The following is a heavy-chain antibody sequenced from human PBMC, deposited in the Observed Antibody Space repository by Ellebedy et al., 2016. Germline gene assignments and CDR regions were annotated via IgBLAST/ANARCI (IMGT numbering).Heavy chain of an antibody. J-gene: IGHJ4*02. CDR2: IYWNDDK. CDR3: ARLLNYYDSSGYLDY. V-gene: IGHV2-5*01. CDR1: GFSLSTSGVG. D-gene: IGHD3-22*01. Sequence: SGPTLVKPTQTLTLTCTFSGFSLSTSGVGVGWIRQPPGKALAWLALIYWNDDKRYSPSLKTRLTITKDTSKNQVVLTMTNMDPVDTATYYCARLLNYYDSSGYLDYWGQGTLVTVSS.